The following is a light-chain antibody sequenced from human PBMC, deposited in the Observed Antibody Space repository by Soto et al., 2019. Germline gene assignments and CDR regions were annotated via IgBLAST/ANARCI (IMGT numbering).Light chain of an antibody. CDR1: SGDVGGSNY. CDR3: SSYTSSSTYV. V-gene: IGLV2-14*03. CDR2: DVS. J-gene: IGLJ1*01. Sequence: QSALTQPASVSGSPGQSITISCTGTSGDVGGSNYVSWYQQHPGKAPKLIIFDVSHRPSGFSNRFSGSKSGNTASLTISGLQAEDEADYYCSSYTSSSTYVFGTGTKLTVL.